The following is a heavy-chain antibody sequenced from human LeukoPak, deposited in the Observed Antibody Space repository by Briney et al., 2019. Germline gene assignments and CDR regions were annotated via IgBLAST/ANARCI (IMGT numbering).Heavy chain of an antibody. D-gene: IGHD3-9*01. CDR1: GFTFSSYA. CDR3: ARDPPFEDDILGPYGMDV. J-gene: IGHJ6*02. CDR2: ISYDGSNK. Sequence: GGSLRLSCAASGFTFSSYAMHWVRQAPGKGLEWVAVISYDGSNKYYADSVKGRFTISRDNSKNTLYLQMNSLRAEDTAVYYCARDPPFEDDILGPYGMDVWGQGTTVTVSS. V-gene: IGHV3-30-3*01.